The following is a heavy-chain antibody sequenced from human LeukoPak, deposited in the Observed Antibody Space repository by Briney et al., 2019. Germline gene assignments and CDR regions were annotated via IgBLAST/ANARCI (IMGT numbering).Heavy chain of an antibody. Sequence: GGSLRLSCAASGFTFSDYYMSWIRQAPGKGLVWVSRINSDGSSTSYADSVKGRFTISRDNAKNTLYLQMNSLRAEDTAVYYCARVMGWYTTWGQGTLVTVSS. CDR1: GFTFSDYY. V-gene: IGHV3-74*01. J-gene: IGHJ4*02. D-gene: IGHD2-8*01. CDR3: ARVMGWYTT. CDR2: INSDGSST.